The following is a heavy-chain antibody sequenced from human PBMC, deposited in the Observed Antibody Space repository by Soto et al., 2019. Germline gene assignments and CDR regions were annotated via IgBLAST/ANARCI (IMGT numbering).Heavy chain of an antibody. Sequence: SETLSLTCTVPGGSFSGYHWSWIRQPPGKGLEWIGEINHSGSTNYNPSLKSRVTISVDTSKNQFSLKLSSVTAADTAVYYCARVEGRTTVSSFDYWGQGTLVTVSS. J-gene: IGHJ4*02. V-gene: IGHV4-34*01. CDR3: ARVEGRTTVSSFDY. D-gene: IGHD4-4*01. CDR1: GGSFSGYH. CDR2: INHSGST.